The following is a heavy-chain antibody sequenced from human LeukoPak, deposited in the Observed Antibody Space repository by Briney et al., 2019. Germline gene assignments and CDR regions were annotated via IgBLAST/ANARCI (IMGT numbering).Heavy chain of an antibody. J-gene: IGHJ4*02. CDR1: GGSISSSSYY. CDR2: IYYSGST. Sequence: SETLSLTCTVSGGSISSSSYYWGWIRQPPGKGLEWIGSIYYSGSTYYNPSLKSRVTISVDTSKNQFSLKLTSVTAADTAVYYCARGQYYSDSSGYYIKGPNDYWGQGTLVTVSS. V-gene: IGHV4-39*07. CDR3: ARGQYYSDSSGYYIKGPNDY. D-gene: IGHD3-22*01.